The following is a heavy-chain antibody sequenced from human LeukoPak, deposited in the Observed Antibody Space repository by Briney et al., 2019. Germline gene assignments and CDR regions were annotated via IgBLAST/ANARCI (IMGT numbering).Heavy chain of an antibody. J-gene: IGHJ4*02. D-gene: IGHD3-10*01. CDR1: RFTFSSSY. CDR2: ISPSGDST. CDR3: ARGLYYGSGQYYFDY. V-gene: IGHV3-64*01. Sequence: GGSLRLSCAASRFTFSSSYMHWVRQAPGKGLEYVSAISPSGDSTYYTNSVKGRFTISRDNSKNTLFLQMGSLTAEDMAVYYCARGLYYGSGQYYFDYWGQGALVTVSS.